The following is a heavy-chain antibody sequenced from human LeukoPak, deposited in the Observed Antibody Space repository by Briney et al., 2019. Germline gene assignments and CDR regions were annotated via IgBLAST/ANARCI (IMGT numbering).Heavy chain of an antibody. CDR2: INPNSGGK. CDR1: GYTFTGYY. D-gene: IGHD6-13*01. CDR3: ARVMAAAAGTIYYYYMDV. J-gene: IGHJ6*03. V-gene: IGHV1-2*02. Sequence: ASVKVSCKASGYTFTGYYMHWVRQAPGQGLEWMGWINPNSGGKNYAQKFQGRVTMTRDTSISTAYMELSRLRSDDTAVYYCARVMAAAAGTIYYYYMDVWGKGTTVTVSS.